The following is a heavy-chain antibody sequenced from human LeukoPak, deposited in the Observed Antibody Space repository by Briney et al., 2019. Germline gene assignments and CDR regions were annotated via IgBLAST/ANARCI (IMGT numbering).Heavy chain of an antibody. CDR2: ISYDGSNK. CDR3: ARDRIAAAGNFDY. V-gene: IGHV3-30*03. Sequence: GRSLRLSCAASGFTFSSYGMHWVRQAPGKGLEWVAVISYDGSNKYHADSVKGRFTISRDNAKNSLYLQMNSLRAEDTAVYYCARDRIAAAGNFDYWGQGTLVTVSS. CDR1: GFTFSSYG. D-gene: IGHD6-13*01. J-gene: IGHJ4*02.